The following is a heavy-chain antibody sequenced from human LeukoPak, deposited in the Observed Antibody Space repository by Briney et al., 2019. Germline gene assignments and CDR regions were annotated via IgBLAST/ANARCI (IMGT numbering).Heavy chain of an antibody. D-gene: IGHD6-25*01. J-gene: IGHJ2*01. CDR1: GGSIVSYY. Sequence: SETLSLTCTVSGGSIVSYYWSWIRQPPGKGLEWIGYIYYTGSTNYNPSLKSRVTISVDTSKNQFSLKLSSVTAADTAVYYCARYLAAGYFDLWDRGTRVTVSS. CDR3: ARYLAAGYFDL. V-gene: IGHV4-59*08. CDR2: IYYTGST.